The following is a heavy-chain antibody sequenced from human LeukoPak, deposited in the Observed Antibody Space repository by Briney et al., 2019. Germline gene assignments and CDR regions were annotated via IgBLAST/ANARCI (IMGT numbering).Heavy chain of an antibody. J-gene: IGHJ3*02. CDR2: ISGDGGST. D-gene: IGHD3-10*01. V-gene: IGHV3-43*02. Sequence: GGSLRLSCAASGFTFDDYAMHWVRQAPGKGLEWVSLISGDGGSTYYADSVKGRFTISRDNSRNSLYLQMNSLRAEDTALYYCAKGGIGAFDIWGQGTMVTVSS. CDR1: GFTFDDYA. CDR3: AKGGIGAFDI.